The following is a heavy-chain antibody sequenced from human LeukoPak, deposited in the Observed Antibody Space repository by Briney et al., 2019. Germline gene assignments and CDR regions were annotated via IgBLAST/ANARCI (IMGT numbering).Heavy chain of an antibody. D-gene: IGHD1-26*01. V-gene: IGHV3-74*01. J-gene: IGHJ4*02. CDR1: GFTLSSYW. CDR2: INSDGSST. CDR3: ATPRGSGSYLAFDY. Sequence: GGSLRLSCAASGFTLSSYWMHWVRQAPGKGLVWVSRINSDGSSTSYADSVKGRFTISRDNAKNTLYLQMNSLRAEDTAVYYCATPRGSGSYLAFDYWGQGTLVTVSS.